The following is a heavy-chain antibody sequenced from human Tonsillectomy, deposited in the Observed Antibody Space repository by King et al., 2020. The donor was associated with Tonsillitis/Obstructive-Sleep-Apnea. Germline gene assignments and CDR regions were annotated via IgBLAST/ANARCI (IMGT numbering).Heavy chain of an antibody. Sequence: VQLVESGGGLVQPGGSLRLSCAASGFTFSSYWMSWVRQAPGKGLEGVANIKQDGSEKYYVDSVKGRFTISRDNAKNSLYLQMNSLRAEDTAVYYCARARGRTSYYFDYWGQGTLVTVSS. CDR3: ARARGRTSYYFDY. CDR1: GFTFSSYW. D-gene: IGHD1-14*01. CDR2: IKQDGSEK. V-gene: IGHV3-7*01. J-gene: IGHJ4*02.